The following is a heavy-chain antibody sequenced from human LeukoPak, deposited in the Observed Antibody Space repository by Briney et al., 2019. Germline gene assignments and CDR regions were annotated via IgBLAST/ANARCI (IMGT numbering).Heavy chain of an antibody. D-gene: IGHD2-15*01. Sequence: GGSLRLSCAASGFTFSSYAMHWVRQAPGKGLEWVAVISHDGSNKYYADSVKGRFTISRDNSKNTLYLQMNSLRAEDTAVYYCARARSGYFDYWGQGTLVTVSS. CDR3: ARARSGYFDY. CDR1: GFTFSSYA. V-gene: IGHV3-30-3*01. J-gene: IGHJ4*02. CDR2: ISHDGSNK.